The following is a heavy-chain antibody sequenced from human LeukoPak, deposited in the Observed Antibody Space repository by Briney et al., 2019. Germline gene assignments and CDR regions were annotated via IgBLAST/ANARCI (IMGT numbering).Heavy chain of an antibody. CDR1: GGSISSYY. J-gene: IGHJ4*02. Sequence: SETLSLTCTVSGGSISSYYWSWIRQPPGKGLEWIGYIYYSGSTNYNPSLKSRVTISVDTTKNQFSLKLSSVTAADTAVYYCAREANSYYFDYWGQGTLVTVSS. V-gene: IGHV4-59*01. CDR2: IYYSGST. CDR3: AREANSYYFDY.